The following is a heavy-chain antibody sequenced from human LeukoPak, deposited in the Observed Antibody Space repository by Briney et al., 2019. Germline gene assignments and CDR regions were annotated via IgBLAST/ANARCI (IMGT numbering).Heavy chain of an antibody. CDR1: GYTFSVYG. CDR3: ATALWRRGGGYFDY. J-gene: IGHJ4*02. D-gene: IGHD2-15*01. V-gene: IGHV1-8*01. Sequence: ASVKVSCKASGYTFSVYGITWVRQAPGQGLEWMGWMNPNSGNTGYAQKFQGRVTMTRNTSISTAYMELSSLRSEDTAVYYCATALWRRGGGYFDYWGQGTLVTVSS. CDR2: MNPNSGNT.